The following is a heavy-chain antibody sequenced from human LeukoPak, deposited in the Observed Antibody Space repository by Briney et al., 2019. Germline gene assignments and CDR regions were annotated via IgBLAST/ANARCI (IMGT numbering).Heavy chain of an antibody. CDR2: ISSSGSTI. V-gene: IGHV3-11*04. D-gene: IGHD4-11*01. CDR3: ARESVTTEGGWFDP. Sequence: GGSLRLSCAVSGFTFSDYYMTWIRQAPGKGLEWVSYISSSGSTIYYADSVKGRFTISRDNSKNTLYLQMNSLRAEDTAVYYCARESVTTEGGWFDPWGQGTLVTVSS. CDR1: GFTFSDYY. J-gene: IGHJ5*02.